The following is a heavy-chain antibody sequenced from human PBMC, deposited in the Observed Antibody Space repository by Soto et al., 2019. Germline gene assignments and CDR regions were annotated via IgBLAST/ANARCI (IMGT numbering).Heavy chain of an antibody. Sequence: GGSLRLSCAASGFTFSSYAMHWVRQAPGKGLEWVAVISYDGSNKYYADSVKGRFTISRDNSKNTLYLQMNSLRAEDTAVYYCARDQGGYYDFWSGYYYYYGMDVWGQGTTVTVS. CDR3: ARDQGGYYDFWSGYYYYYGMDV. V-gene: IGHV3-30-3*01. J-gene: IGHJ6*02. CDR2: ISYDGSNK. CDR1: GFTFSSYA. D-gene: IGHD3-3*01.